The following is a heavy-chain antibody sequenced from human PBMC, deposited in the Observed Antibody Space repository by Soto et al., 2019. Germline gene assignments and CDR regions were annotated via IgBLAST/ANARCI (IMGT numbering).Heavy chain of an antibody. V-gene: IGHV6-1*01. J-gene: IGHJ4*02. CDR2: TYYRSKWYN. CDR3: ARVLRGFFDY. Sequence: QSQTLSLTCAISGDSVSSTSAAWHWIRQSPSRGLEWLGRTYYRSKWYNDYAVSVKSRITINPGTTKNQFSLQLNSVTPEDTAVYYCARVLRGFFDYWGQGTLVTVSS. D-gene: IGHD3-10*01. CDR1: GDSVSSTSAA.